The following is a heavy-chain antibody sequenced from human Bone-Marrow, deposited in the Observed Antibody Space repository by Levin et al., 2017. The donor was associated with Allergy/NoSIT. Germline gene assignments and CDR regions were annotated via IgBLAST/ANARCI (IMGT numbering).Heavy chain of an antibody. CDR3: AREEGWRAAGTNY. V-gene: IGHV1-69*04. CDR1: GGTFSSYT. D-gene: IGHD6-13*01. Sequence: ASVKVSCKASGGTFSSYTISWVRQAPGQGLEWMGRIIPILGIANYAQKFQGRVTITADKSTSTAYMELSSLRSEDTAVYYCAREEGWRAAGTNYWGQGTLVTVSS. J-gene: IGHJ4*02. CDR2: IIPILGIA.